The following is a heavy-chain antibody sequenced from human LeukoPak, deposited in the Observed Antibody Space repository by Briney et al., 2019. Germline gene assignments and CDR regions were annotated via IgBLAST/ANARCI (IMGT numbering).Heavy chain of an antibody. J-gene: IGHJ3*02. CDR2: ISGNGGST. CDR1: GFTFSSYA. V-gene: IGHV3-64*01. CDR3: ATGPGGAFDI. Sequence: GGSLRLSCAASGFTFSSYAMHWVRQAPGKGLEYVSAISGNGGSTYYANSVKGRFTISRDNSKNTLYLQMGSLRAEDMAVYYCATGPGGAFDIWGQGTMVTVSS. D-gene: IGHD3-16*01.